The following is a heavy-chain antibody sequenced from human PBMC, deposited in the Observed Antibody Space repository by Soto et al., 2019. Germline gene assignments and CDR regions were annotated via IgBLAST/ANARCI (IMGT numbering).Heavy chain of an antibody. CDR2: IYYSGST. CDR3: ARYPAYSSSWHVWSKKRADPMDV. Sequence: SETLSLTCTVSGGSISSSSYYWGWIRQPPGKGLEWIGSIYYSGSTYYNPSLKSRVTISVDTSKNQFSLKLSSVTAADTAVYYCARYPAYSSSWHVWSKKRADPMDVWGQGTTVTVSS. CDR1: GGSISSSSYY. D-gene: IGHD6-13*01. V-gene: IGHV4-39*01. J-gene: IGHJ6*02.